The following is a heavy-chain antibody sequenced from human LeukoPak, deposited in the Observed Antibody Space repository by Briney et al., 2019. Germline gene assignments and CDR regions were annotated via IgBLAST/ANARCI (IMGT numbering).Heavy chain of an antibody. D-gene: IGHD2-21*02. CDR2: INPNSGGT. CDR3: ARASFCGGDCYHYFDY. J-gene: IGHJ4*02. CDR1: GYTFTGYY. Sequence: ASVKVSCKASGYTFTGYYMHSVRQAPGQGLEWMGWINPNSGGTKFARKFQGRVTMTRDTSISTAHMELSRLRSDDTAVYYCARASFCGGDCYHYFDYWGQGTLVIVSS. V-gene: IGHV1-2*02.